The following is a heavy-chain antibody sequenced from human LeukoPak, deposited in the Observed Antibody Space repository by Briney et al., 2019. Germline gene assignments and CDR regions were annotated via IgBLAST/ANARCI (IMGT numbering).Heavy chain of an antibody. J-gene: IGHJ4*02. CDR2: IYPGDSDT. CDR3: ARQGLWGWSEWELDY. D-gene: IGHD1-26*01. CDR1: GYSFTSYW. V-gene: IGHV5-51*01. Sequence: GESLKISCKGSGYSFTSYWIGWVRQMPGKGLEWMGIIYPGDSDTRYSPSFQGQVTISADKSISTAYLQWSSLKASDTAMYYCARQGLWGWSEWELDYWGQGTLVTVSS.